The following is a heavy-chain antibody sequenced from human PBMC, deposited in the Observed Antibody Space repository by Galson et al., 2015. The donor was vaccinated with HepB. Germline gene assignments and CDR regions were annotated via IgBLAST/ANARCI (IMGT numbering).Heavy chain of an antibody. V-gene: IGHV5-51*01. CDR3: ARRGAYSGYDYWYFDL. Sequence: QSGAEVKKPGESLKISCKGSGYSFTSYWIGWVRQMPGKGLEWMGIIYPGDSDTRYSPSLQGQVTISADKSISTAYLQWSSLKASDTAMYYCARRGAYSGYDYWYFDLWGRGTLVTVSS. CDR1: GYSFTSYW. J-gene: IGHJ2*01. CDR2: IYPGDSDT. D-gene: IGHD5-12*01.